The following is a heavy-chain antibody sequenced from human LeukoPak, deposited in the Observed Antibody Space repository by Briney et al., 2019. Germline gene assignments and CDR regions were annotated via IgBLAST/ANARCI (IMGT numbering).Heavy chain of an antibody. CDR1: GYTFTSYY. CDR3: ASAMVGATRAYFDY. Sequence: ASVKVSCKVSGYTFTSYYMHWVRQAPGQGLEWMGIINPSGGSTSYAQKFQGRVTMTRDMSTSTVYMELSSLRSEDTAVYYCASAMVGATRAYFDYWGQGTLVTVSS. D-gene: IGHD1-26*01. V-gene: IGHV1-46*01. CDR2: INPSGGST. J-gene: IGHJ4*02.